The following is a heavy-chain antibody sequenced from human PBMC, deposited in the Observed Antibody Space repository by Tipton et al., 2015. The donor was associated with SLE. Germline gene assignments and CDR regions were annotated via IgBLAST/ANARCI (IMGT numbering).Heavy chain of an antibody. V-gene: IGHV4-38-2*01. D-gene: IGHD6-19*01. CDR3: ARAQESSDWFPSIIDY. CDR2: IYYSGST. J-gene: IGHJ4*02. Sequence: TLSLTCDVSGYSISSGYYWGWIRQPPGMGLEWIGTIYYSGSTYYNPSLKSRVTISVDTSKNQLSLKLTSVTVADTAVYYCARAQESSDWFPSIIDYWGQGMLVTVSS. CDR1: GYSISSGYY.